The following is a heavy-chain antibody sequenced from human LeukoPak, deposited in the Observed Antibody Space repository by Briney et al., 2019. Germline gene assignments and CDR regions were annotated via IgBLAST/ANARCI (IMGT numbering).Heavy chain of an antibody. CDR3: AKDVHYSSSWPPRFDY. Sequence: GGSLRLSCAASGFTFSSYSMNWVRQAPGKGLEWVSSISHSTGYIYYADSVKGRFTISRDNAKNSLYLQMNSLRAEDTAVYYCAKDVHYSSSWPPRFDYWGQGTLVTVSS. J-gene: IGHJ4*02. CDR2: ISHSTGYI. D-gene: IGHD6-13*01. V-gene: IGHV3-21*01. CDR1: GFTFSSYS.